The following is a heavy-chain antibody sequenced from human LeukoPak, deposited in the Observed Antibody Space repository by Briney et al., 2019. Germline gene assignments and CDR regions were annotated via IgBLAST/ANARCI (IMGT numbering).Heavy chain of an antibody. V-gene: IGHV3-30*01. CDR1: GFTFSSCA. D-gene: IGHD2-2*01. Sequence: GGSLRLSCAASGFTFSSCAMHWVRQAPGRGLEWVAVISFDGNNNYYGDAVKGRFTTSRDNSKNTLYLQMISLRPEDTAVYYCARDRADIVVVPAAMSYSYYYMDVWGKGTTVTVSS. CDR2: ISFDGNNN. J-gene: IGHJ6*03. CDR3: ARDRADIVVVPAAMSYSYYYMDV.